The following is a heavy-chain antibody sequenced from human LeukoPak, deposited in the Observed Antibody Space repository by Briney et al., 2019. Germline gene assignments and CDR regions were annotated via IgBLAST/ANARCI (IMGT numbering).Heavy chain of an antibody. CDR3: ASDCSSTSCRGFQH. D-gene: IGHD2-2*01. CDR1: GGTFSSYA. Sequence: SVKVSCKASGGTFSSYAISWVRQAPGQGLEWMGGIIPIFGTADYAQKFQGRVTITADESTSTAYMELSSLRSEDTAVYYCASDCSSTSCRGFQHWGQGTLVTVSS. CDR2: IIPIFGTA. J-gene: IGHJ1*01. V-gene: IGHV1-69*13.